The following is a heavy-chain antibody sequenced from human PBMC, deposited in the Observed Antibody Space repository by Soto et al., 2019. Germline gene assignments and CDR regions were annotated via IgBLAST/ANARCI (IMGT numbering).Heavy chain of an antibody. V-gene: IGHV1-69*02. J-gene: IGHJ6*02. CDR1: GGTFSSYT. CDR3: ARVDFGYYGMDV. Sequence: QVQLVQSGAEVKKPGSSVKVSCKASGGTFSSYTISWVRQAPGQGLEWMGRIIPFLGIANYAQKFQGRVTITADKSTSTAYMELSSLRSEDTAVYYCARVDFGYYGMDVWGQGTTVTVSS. CDR2: IIPFLGIA. D-gene: IGHD3-10*01.